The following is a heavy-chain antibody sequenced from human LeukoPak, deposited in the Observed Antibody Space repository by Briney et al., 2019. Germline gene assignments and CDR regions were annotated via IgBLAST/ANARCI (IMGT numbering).Heavy chain of an antibody. J-gene: IGHJ4*02. CDR1: GYTFTDYY. CDR3: AGEYCSGGSCRQGFDY. V-gene: IGHV1-2*02. CDR2: VNPNSGDT. Sequence: ASVKVSCKASGYTFTDYYMHWVRQAPGQGLEWMGWVNPNSGDTNHAQNFQGRVTLTRDTSISSAYMELSSLRSDDSAVYYCAGEYCSGGSCRQGFDYWGQGTLVTVSS. D-gene: IGHD2-15*01.